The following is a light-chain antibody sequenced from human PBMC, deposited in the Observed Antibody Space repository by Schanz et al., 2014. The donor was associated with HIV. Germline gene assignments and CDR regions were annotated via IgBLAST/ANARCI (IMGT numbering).Light chain of an antibody. V-gene: IGLV1-40*01. CDR2: GNS. CDR1: SSNIGAGYD. CDR3: QSYDSSLRVVV. J-gene: IGLJ2*01. Sequence: SVLTQPLSASGTPGQRVTISCTGSSSNIGAGYDVHWYQQLPGTAPKLLIYGNSNRPSGVPDRFSGSKSGTSASLAITGLQAEDEADYYCQSYDSSLRVVVFGGGTKVTVV.